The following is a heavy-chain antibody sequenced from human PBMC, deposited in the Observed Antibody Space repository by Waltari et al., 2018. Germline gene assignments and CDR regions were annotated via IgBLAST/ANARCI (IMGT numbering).Heavy chain of an antibody. CDR1: GGSISRSSYY. Sequence: QLQLQESGPGLVKPSETLSLTCTVSGGSISRSSYYWGWIRQPPGKGLEWIGSIYYSGSTYYNPSLKSRVTISVDTSKNQFSLKLSSVTAADTAVYYCARDGSYYDFWSGLGKGYYMDVWGKGTTVTISS. CDR3: ARDGSYYDFWSGLGKGYYMDV. CDR2: IYYSGST. D-gene: IGHD3-3*01. J-gene: IGHJ6*03. V-gene: IGHV4-39*07.